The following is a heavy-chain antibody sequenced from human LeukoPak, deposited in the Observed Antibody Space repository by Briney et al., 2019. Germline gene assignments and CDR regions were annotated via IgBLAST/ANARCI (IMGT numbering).Heavy chain of an antibody. CDR1: GGSISSYY. D-gene: IGHD4-17*01. Sequence: SETLSLTCTVSGGSISSYYWSWIRQPPGKGLEWIGYIYYSGSTNYNPSLKSRVTISVDRSKNQFSLKLSSVTAADTAVYYCARATAPYDAFDIWGQGTMVTVSS. CDR2: IYYSGST. CDR3: ARATAPYDAFDI. V-gene: IGHV4-59*12. J-gene: IGHJ3*02.